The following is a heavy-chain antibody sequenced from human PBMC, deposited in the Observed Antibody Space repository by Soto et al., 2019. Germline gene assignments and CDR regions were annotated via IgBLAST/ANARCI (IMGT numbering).Heavy chain of an antibody. CDR1: GGSISSYY. V-gene: IGHV4-59*08. Sequence: SETLSLTCTVSGGSISSYYWSWIRQPPGKGLEWIGYIYYSGSTNYNPSLKSRVTISVDTSKNQFSLKLSSVTAADTAVYYCTRVKLLGFGVDPRTNERASDYWGQGTLVTVSS. J-gene: IGHJ4*02. D-gene: IGHD3-10*01. CDR3: TRVKLLGFGVDPRTNERASDY. CDR2: IYYSGST.